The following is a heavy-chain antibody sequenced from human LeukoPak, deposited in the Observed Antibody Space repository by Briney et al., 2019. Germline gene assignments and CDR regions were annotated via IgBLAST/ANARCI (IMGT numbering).Heavy chain of an antibody. J-gene: IGHJ4*02. Sequence: PGGSLRLSCAASGFTFSSYNMIWVRQAPGKGLEWVSSISSSSSYIYYADSLKGRFTISRDNAKKSVYLQMNSLRAEDTAVYYCARGSTVTTFDYWGQGTLVTVSS. CDR3: ARGSTVTTFDY. D-gene: IGHD4-17*01. CDR1: GFTFSSYN. V-gene: IGHV3-21*01. CDR2: ISSSSSYI.